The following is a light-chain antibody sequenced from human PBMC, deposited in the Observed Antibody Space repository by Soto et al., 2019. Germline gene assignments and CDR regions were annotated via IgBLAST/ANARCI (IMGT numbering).Light chain of an antibody. CDR2: AAS. J-gene: IGKJ4*01. V-gene: IGKV1-39*01. Sequence: DSQMTQSPSSLSASVGDRVTLTCRASQSISSYLNWYQQKPGKAPKLLIYAASSLQSGVPSRFSGSGSGTDFTLTIRSLQPEDFATYYCQQSYRIPLTFGGGTKVDIK. CDR3: QQSYRIPLT. CDR1: QSISSY.